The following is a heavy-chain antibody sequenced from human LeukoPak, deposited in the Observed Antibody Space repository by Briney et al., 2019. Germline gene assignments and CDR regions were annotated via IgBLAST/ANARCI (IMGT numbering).Heavy chain of an antibody. V-gene: IGHV3-30-3*01. CDR3: AKDGEYSGYDSDY. CDR2: ISYDGSNK. CDR1: GFTFSSSA. Sequence: GGSLRLSCAASGFTFSSSAMHWVRQAPDKGLEWVAVISYDGSNKYYADSVKGRFTISRDNSKNTLYLQMNSLRAEDTAVYYCAKDGEYSGYDSDYWGQGTLVTVSS. D-gene: IGHD5-12*01. J-gene: IGHJ4*02.